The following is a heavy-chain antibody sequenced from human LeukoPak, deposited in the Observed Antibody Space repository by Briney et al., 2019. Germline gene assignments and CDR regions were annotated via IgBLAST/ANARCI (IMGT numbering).Heavy chain of an antibody. CDR2: IYYSGRT. Sequence: SETLSLTCTVSGGSISDYYWNWIRQPAGKGLEWLGYIYYSGRTYYNPSLKSRLSISVDTSKNQFSLKLSSVTAADTAVYYCARAPYGDYADYWGQGTLVTVSS. CDR1: GGSISDYY. D-gene: IGHD4-17*01. V-gene: IGHV4-59*06. CDR3: ARAPYGDYADY. J-gene: IGHJ4*02.